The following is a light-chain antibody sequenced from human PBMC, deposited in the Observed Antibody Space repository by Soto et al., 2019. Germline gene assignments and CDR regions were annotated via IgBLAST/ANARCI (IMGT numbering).Light chain of an antibody. CDR2: DVS. CDR1: SSDVGGYNY. Sequence: QSALTQPASVSGSPGQSITISCTGTSSDVGGYNYVSWYQQHPGKAPKLMIYDVSNRPSGVSNRFSGSKSGNTASLTISGFQAEDEADYYCSSYTSSSTLLYVFGTGTKFTVL. V-gene: IGLV2-14*01. J-gene: IGLJ1*01. CDR3: SSYTSSSTLLYV.